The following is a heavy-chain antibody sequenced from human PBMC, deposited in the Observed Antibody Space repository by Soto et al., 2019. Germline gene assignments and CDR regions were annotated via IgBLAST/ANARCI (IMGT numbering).Heavy chain of an antibody. CDR1: SDSISSYY. V-gene: IGHV4-59*08. J-gene: IGHJ4*02. D-gene: IGHD6-19*01. CDR2: TDYSGNT. Sequence: SETLSLTCTVSSDSISSYYWIWIRQSPGKGLEWIGYTDYSGNTNYNPSLKSRVTISGDTSKNQFSLRLSSVTAADTGVYYCARAVGDPLYYLDYWGQGTLVTVSS. CDR3: ARAVGDPLYYLDY.